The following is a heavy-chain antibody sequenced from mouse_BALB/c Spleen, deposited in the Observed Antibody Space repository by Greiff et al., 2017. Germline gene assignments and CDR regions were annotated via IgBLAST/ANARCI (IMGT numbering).Heavy chain of an antibody. D-gene: IGHD2-2*01. CDR2: IRNKANGYTT. J-gene: IGHJ4*01. V-gene: IGHV7-3*02. CDR1: GFTFTDYY. Sequence: DVMLVESGGGLVQPGGSLRLSCATSGFTFTDYYMSWVRQPPGKALEWLGFIRNKANGYTTEYSASVKGRFTISRDNSQSILYLQMNTLRAEDSATYYCARDYGYDGYYYAMDYWGQGTSVTVSS. CDR3: ARDYGYDGYYYAMDY.